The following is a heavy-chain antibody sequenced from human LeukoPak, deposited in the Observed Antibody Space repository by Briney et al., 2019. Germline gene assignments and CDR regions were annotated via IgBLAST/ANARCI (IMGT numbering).Heavy chain of an antibody. CDR3: AREGVGATKYYYYMDV. J-gene: IGHJ6*03. V-gene: IGHV4-31*03. CDR2: IYYSGST. CDR1: GGSISSGGYN. Sequence: PSQTLSLTCTVSGGSISSGGYNWSWIRQHPGKGLEWIGYIYYSGSTYYNPSLKSRVTISVDTSKNQFSLKLSSVTAADTAVYYCAREGVGATKYYYYMDVWGKGTTVTVSS. D-gene: IGHD1-26*01.